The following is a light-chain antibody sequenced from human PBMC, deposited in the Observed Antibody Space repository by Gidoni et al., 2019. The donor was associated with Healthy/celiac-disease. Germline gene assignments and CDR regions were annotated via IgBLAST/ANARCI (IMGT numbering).Light chain of an antibody. CDR1: QRLVYSDGNTY. Sequence: DVVMTQSPLSLPVTLGQPASLSCRSSQRLVYSDGNTYLNWFQQRPGQSPRRLIYKVSNRDSGVPDRLSGSGSGTDFTLKISRVEAEDVGVYYCMQGTHWPPLFGPGTKVDIK. CDR2: KVS. J-gene: IGKJ3*01. V-gene: IGKV2-30*01. CDR3: MQGTHWPPL.